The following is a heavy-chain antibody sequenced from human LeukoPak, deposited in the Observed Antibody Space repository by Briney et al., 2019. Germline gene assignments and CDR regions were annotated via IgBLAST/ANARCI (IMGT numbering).Heavy chain of an antibody. CDR1: GFTFSSYG. CDR3: EKDFQVRGMDV. V-gene: IGHV3-30*18. Sequence: PGGSLRLSCAASGFTFSSYGMHWVRQAPGKGLEWVAVISYDGSNKYYADSVKGRFTISRDNSKNTLYLQMNSLRAEDTAVYSWEKDFQVRGMDVGRQGPRVPV. CDR2: ISYDGSNK. J-gene: IGHJ6*02. D-gene: IGHD3-10*01.